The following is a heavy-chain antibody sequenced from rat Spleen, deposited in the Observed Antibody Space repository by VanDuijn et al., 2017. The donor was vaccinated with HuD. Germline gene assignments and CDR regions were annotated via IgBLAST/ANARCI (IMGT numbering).Heavy chain of an antibody. V-gene: IGHV5-25*01. Sequence: EVQLVESGGGLVQPGRSMKLSCATSGFTFSNYYMAWVRQAPTKGLEWVASISPGGGDTYYRVSVKGRFTLSRDNAIGTLYLQMDSLRSEDTATYYCARRLLGFTLFAYWGQGVMVTVSS. CDR1: GFTFSNYY. CDR3: ARRLLGFTLFAY. J-gene: IGHJ2*01. CDR2: ISPGGGDT. D-gene: IGHD4-4*01.